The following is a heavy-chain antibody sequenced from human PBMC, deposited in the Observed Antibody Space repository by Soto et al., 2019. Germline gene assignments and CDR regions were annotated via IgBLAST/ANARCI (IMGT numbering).Heavy chain of an antibody. V-gene: IGHV3-30*18. CDR2: ISYDGSNK. Sequence: QVQLVESGGGVVQPGRSLRLSCAASGFTFSSYGMHWVRQAPGKGLEGVAVISYDGSNKYYADSVKGRFTISRDNSKNTLYLQMNSLRAEDTAVYYCAKDLGYCTNGVCYTSYFQHWGQGTLVTVSS. CDR1: GFTFSSYG. D-gene: IGHD2-8*01. CDR3: AKDLGYCTNGVCYTSYFQH. J-gene: IGHJ1*01.